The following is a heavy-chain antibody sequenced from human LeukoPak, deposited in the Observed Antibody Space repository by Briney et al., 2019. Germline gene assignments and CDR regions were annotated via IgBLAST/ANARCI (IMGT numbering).Heavy chain of an antibody. V-gene: IGHV1-2*02. CDR3: ARDLSRDNWFDP. Sequence: GSSVKVSCKASGYIFTTYYMHWVRQAPGQGLEWMGWINPNSGGTNYAQKFQGRVTMTRDTSISTAYMELGRLTSDDTAVYYCARDLSRDNWFDPWGQGTLVTVSS. CDR2: INPNSGGT. CDR1: GYIFTTYY. J-gene: IGHJ5*02.